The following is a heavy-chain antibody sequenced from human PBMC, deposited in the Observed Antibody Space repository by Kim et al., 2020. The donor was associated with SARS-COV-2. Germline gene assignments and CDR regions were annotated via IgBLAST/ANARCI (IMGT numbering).Heavy chain of an antibody. CDR3: ARVGNTAMAPFDY. D-gene: IGHD5-18*01. J-gene: IGHJ4*02. Sequence: YADSVKGRFTNSRDNSKNTLYLQMNSLRAEDTAVYYCARVGNTAMAPFDYWGQGTLVTVSS. V-gene: IGHV3-30*01.